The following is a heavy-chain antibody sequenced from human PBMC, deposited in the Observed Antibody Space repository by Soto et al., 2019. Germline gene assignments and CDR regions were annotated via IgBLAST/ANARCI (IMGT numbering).Heavy chain of an antibody. CDR3: ARHTGTYWDY. CDR2: ISASGAGT. V-gene: IGHV3-23*01. J-gene: IGHJ4*02. D-gene: IGHD1-26*01. CDR1: GFTFSTY. Sequence: EVQLLESGGGFVQPGGSLRLSCAASGFTFSTYMTWVRQAPGKGLEWVSAISASGAGTYYADSVKGRFAISRDNSRNTLYLQMNSLRAEDTAIYYCARHTGTYWDYWGQGILVTVSS.